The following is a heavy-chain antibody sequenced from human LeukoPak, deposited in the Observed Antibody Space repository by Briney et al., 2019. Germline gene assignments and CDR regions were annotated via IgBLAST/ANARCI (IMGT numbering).Heavy chain of an antibody. CDR1: GFTFSSYS. CDR2: ISTSSSYI. D-gene: IGHD3-10*01. J-gene: IGHJ4*02. CDR3: ARGYYGSGSTPPFDY. V-gene: IGHV3-21*01. Sequence: GGSLRLSCAASGFTFSSYSMNWVRQAPGKGLEWVSSISTSSSYIHYADSVKGRFTISRDNAKNSLYLQMNSLRAEDTAVYYCARGYYGSGSTPPFDYWGQGTLVTVSS.